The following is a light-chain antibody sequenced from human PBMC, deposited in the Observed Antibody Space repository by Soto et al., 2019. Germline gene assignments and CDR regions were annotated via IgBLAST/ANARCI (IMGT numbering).Light chain of an antibody. Sequence: QCALTQPACVSGSPGQSITISCTGTSSDVCVYNYVSWYQQHPGKAPELMIYEVSNRPSGVSNRFSGSNSGNTASLNTCGLQAEAEADYYCSSYTSSSTLDVFGTWTKVTVL. V-gene: IGLV2-14*01. J-gene: IGLJ1*01. CDR2: EVS. CDR1: SSDVCVYNY. CDR3: SSYTSSSTLDV.